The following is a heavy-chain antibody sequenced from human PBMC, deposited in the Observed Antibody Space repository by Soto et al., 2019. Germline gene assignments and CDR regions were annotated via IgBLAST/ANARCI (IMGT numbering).Heavy chain of an antibody. J-gene: IGHJ4*02. Sequence: QVQLQESGPGLVKPSETLSLTCTVSGGSVSSGSYYWSWIRQPPGKGLEWIGYIYYSGSTNYNPSLKSRVTISVDTSKNQFSLKLSSVTAADTAVYYCAIKYDYVDYWGQGTLVTVSS. V-gene: IGHV4-61*01. CDR1: GGSVSSGSYY. CDR2: IYYSGST. CDR3: AIKYDYVDY. D-gene: IGHD3-16*01.